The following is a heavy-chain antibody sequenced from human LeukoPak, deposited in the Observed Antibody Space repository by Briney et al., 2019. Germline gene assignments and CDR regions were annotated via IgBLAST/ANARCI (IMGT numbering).Heavy chain of an antibody. CDR1: GYTFTGYY. D-gene: IGHD3-3*01. CDR2: IIPIFGTA. CDR3: AREGGFVLRFLEWFPAHWFDP. J-gene: IGHJ5*02. Sequence: SVKVSCKASGYTFTGYYMHWVRQAPGQGLEWMGGIIPIFGTANYAQKFQGRVTITADESTSTAYMELSSLRSEDTAVYYCAREGGFVLRFLEWFPAHWFDPWGQGTLVTVSS. V-gene: IGHV1-69*13.